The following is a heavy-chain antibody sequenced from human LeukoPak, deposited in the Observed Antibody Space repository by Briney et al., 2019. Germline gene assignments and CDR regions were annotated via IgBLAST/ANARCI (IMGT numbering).Heavy chain of an antibody. CDR2: INHSGST. J-gene: IGHJ4*02. CDR1: GFYFNSYS. Sequence: PGGSLRLSCAASGFYFNSYSMTWIRQPPGKGLEWIGEINHSGSTNYNPSLKSRVTISVDTSKNQFSLKLSSVTAADTAVYYCARNFDWPKYFDYWGQGTLVTVSS. V-gene: IGHV4-34*01. CDR3: ARNFDWPKYFDY. D-gene: IGHD3-9*01.